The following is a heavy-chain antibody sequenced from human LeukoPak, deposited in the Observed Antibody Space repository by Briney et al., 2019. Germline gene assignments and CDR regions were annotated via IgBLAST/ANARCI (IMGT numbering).Heavy chain of an antibody. CDR3: ARDEPTMIFNWFDP. CDR1: GGTFSDYA. Sequence: VASVKVSCKASGGTFSDYALNWVRQAPGQGLEWMGVFIPILGTANSTQKFQGRVTMTTDTSTSTAYMELRSLRSDDTAVYYCARDEPTMIFNWFDPWGQGTLVIVSS. D-gene: IGHD3/OR15-3a*01. CDR2: FIPILGTA. V-gene: IGHV1-69*10. J-gene: IGHJ5*02.